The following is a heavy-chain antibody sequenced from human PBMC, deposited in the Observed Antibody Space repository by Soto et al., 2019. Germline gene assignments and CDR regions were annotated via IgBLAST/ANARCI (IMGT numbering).Heavy chain of an antibody. CDR2: ISVSGDNI. V-gene: IGHV3-21*01. D-gene: IGHD2-8*01. CDR3: ARDLGLLKSMFDY. Sequence: GGSLRLSCLASGFSFNSFNMNWIRRAPGRGLEWVASISVSGDNIYYGDSMQGRFTISRDNSKRSVFLDLNSLRVEDTAVYYCARDLGLLKSMFDYWGQGTLVTV. J-gene: IGHJ4*02. CDR1: GFSFNSFN.